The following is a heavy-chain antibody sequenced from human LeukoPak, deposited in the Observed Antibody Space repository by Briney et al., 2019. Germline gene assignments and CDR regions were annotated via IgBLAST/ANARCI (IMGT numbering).Heavy chain of an antibody. Sequence: GGSLRLSCAASGFTFSSYAMHWVRQAPGKGLEWVAVISYDGSNKYYADSVKGRFTISRDNSKNTLYLQMNSLRAEDTAVYFCARVFDYGDYVSDAFDIWGQGTMVTVSS. V-gene: IGHV3-30*04. CDR1: GFTFSSYA. J-gene: IGHJ3*02. CDR3: ARVFDYGDYVSDAFDI. D-gene: IGHD4-17*01. CDR2: ISYDGSNK.